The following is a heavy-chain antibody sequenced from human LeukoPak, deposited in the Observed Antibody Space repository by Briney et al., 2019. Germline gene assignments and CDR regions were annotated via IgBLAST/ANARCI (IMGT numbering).Heavy chain of an antibody. J-gene: IGHJ4*02. D-gene: IGHD1-26*01. CDR3: ARVTSGSYHY. Sequence: GASVKVSCKASGYTFTGYYLHWVRQAPGQGLEWTGWINAKNGDTEYAQKLQGRVTMTRDTSISTAYMELTSLRYDDTAVYFCARVTSGSYHYWGQGTLVTVSS. V-gene: IGHV1-2*02. CDR1: GYTFTGYY. CDR2: INAKNGDT.